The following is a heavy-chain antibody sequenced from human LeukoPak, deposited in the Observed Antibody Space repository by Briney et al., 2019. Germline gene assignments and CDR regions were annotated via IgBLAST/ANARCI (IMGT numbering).Heavy chain of an antibody. V-gene: IGHV1-18*01. D-gene: IGHD3-22*01. CDR1: GYTFTSYG. CDR2: ISAYNGNT. J-gene: IGHJ4*02. Sequence: ASVKVSCKASGYTFTSYGISWVRQAPGQGLEWMGWISAYNGNTNYAQKLQGRVTMTTDTSTSTAHMELRSLRSDDTAVYYCARAKLGAYYYDSSGYRLFDYWGQGTLVTVSS. CDR3: ARAKLGAYYYDSSGYRLFDY.